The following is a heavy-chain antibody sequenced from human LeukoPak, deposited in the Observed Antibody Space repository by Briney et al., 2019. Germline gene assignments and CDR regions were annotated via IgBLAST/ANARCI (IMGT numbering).Heavy chain of an antibody. Sequence: GGSLRLSCAASGFTFSSYWMHWVRQAPGKGLVWVSRIKSDGGSTGYADSVKGRFTISRDNAKNTLYLQMNSLRAEDTAVYYCACGYSYGSYFDYWGQGTLVTVSS. D-gene: IGHD5-18*01. CDR1: GFTFSSYW. V-gene: IGHV3-74*01. CDR3: ACGYSYGSYFDY. J-gene: IGHJ4*02. CDR2: IKSDGGST.